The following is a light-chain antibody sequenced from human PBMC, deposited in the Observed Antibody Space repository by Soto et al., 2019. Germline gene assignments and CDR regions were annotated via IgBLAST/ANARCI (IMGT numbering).Light chain of an antibody. CDR3: KQYGSSPLT. J-gene: IGKJ4*01. CDR1: QTIANNY. Sequence: EVALTQSPGTLSLSPGARATLSCRASQTIANNYLTWYQQKPGQAPRVLIYDASTRATGIQDRFGGSGSGTDFTLTISRLEPEDFAVYYCKQYGSSPLTFGGGTKVDIK. V-gene: IGKV3-20*01. CDR2: DAS.